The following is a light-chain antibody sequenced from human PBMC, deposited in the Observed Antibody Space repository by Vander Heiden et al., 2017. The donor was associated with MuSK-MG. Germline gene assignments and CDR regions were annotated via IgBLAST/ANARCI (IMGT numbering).Light chain of an antibody. J-gene: IGKJ3*01. CDR1: QDISNY. CDR3: QQYDNLIFT. Sequence: DIQMTQSPSSLSASVGDRVTITCQASQDISNYLNWYQQKPGKAPKLLIYDASNFETGVPSRFSGSGSGTDFTFTISSLQPEDIATYYCQQYDNLIFTFGPGTKVDIK. V-gene: IGKV1-33*01. CDR2: DAS.